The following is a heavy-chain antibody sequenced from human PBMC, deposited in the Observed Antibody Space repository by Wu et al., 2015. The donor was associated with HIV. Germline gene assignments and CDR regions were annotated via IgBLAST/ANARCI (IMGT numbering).Heavy chain of an antibody. CDR2: IVPILGIA. CDR1: GDTFNFYA. V-gene: IGHV1-69*04. Sequence: QVHLVQSGAEVKKPGSSVKVSCKTSGDTFNFYALNWVRQAPGQGLEWMGRIVPILGIANYAQIFQGRFTMTADRFTNTAYMELSSLRSDDTAVYYCATERTVAITHFDSWGQGTLVTVSS. CDR3: ATERTVAITHFDS. D-gene: IGHD5-12*01. J-gene: IGHJ4*02.